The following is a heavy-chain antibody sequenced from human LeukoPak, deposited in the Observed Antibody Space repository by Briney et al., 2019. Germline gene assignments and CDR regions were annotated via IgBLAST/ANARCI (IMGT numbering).Heavy chain of an antibody. J-gene: IGHJ5*02. D-gene: IGHD3-10*01. V-gene: IGHV4-39*07. CDR2: INHSGST. Sequence: SETLSLTCTVSGGSISSSSYYWSWLRQPPGTGLEWIGEINHSGSTNYNPSLKSRVTISVDTSKNQFSLKLSSVTAADTAVYYCARASGSGSYVFDPWGQGTLVTVSS. CDR3: ARASGSGSYVFDP. CDR1: GGSISSSSYY.